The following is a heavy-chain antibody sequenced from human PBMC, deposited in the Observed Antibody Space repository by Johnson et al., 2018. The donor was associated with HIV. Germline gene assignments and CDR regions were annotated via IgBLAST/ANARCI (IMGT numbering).Heavy chain of an antibody. V-gene: IGHV3-30*18. Sequence: QEQLVESGGGVVQPGRSLRLSCAASGFTFSSYAMHWVRQAPGKGLEWVAVISYDGSKKFYADSLKGRFTISRDSSMNTRYLQMNSLKIEDTAVYSCAQEVRIAGSAAFDIWGQGTMVTVSS. CDR2: ISYDGSKK. D-gene: IGHD6-13*01. J-gene: IGHJ3*02. CDR1: GFTFSSYA. CDR3: AQEVRIAGSAAFDI.